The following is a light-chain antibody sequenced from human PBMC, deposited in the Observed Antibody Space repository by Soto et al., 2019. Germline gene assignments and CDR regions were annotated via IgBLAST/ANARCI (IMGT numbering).Light chain of an antibody. V-gene: IGKV3D-15*01. Sequence: EIVLIQSPATLSLSPGERATLSCRASQSVSNNYLAWYQQKPGQAPRLLIYGASNRATGIPARFSGSGSGTEFTLAINSLQSEDSAVYYCQQHNQWPITFGQGTRLEIK. J-gene: IGKJ5*01. CDR3: QQHNQWPIT. CDR2: GAS. CDR1: QSVSNN.